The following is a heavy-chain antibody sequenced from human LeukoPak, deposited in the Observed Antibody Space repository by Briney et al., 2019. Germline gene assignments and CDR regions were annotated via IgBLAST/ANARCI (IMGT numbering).Heavy chain of an antibody. CDR3: ARGWCSGGSCRYPARYYYGMDV. CDR1: GGSFSGYY. V-gene: IGHV4-34*01. CDR2: INRSGST. J-gene: IGHJ6*04. Sequence: PSETLSLTCAVYGGSFSGYYWSWIRQPPGKGLEWIGEINRSGSTNYNPSLKSRVTTSVDTSKNQFSLKLSSVTAADTAVYYCARGWCSGGSCRYPARYYYGMDVWGKGTTVTVSS. D-gene: IGHD2-15*01.